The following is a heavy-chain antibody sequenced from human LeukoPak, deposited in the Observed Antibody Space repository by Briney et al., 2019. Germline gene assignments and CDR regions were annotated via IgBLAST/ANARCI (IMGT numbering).Heavy chain of an antibody. CDR2: IYYSGST. V-gene: IGHV4-39*01. Sequence: PSETLSLTCTVSGGSISSSNYYWGWIRQPPGKGLEWIGSIYYSGSTYYNASLKSRVTISVDTSKKQFSLTLTSVTAADTAVYYCAGRGYTYGPLDWGQGTLVSVSS. J-gene: IGHJ4*02. D-gene: IGHD5-18*01. CDR3: AGRGYTYGPLD. CDR1: GGSISSSNYY.